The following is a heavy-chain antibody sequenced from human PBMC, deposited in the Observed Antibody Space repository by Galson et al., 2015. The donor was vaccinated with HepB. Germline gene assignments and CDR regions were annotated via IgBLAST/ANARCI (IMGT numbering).Heavy chain of an antibody. CDR2: IKQGGSEK. D-gene: IGHD6-6*01. CDR3: AKDRNSTSPGTYGMDV. CDR1: GFTFSNYW. Sequence: SLRLSCAASGFTFSNYWMSWVRQTPGKGLEWVANIKQGGSEKYYVDSVKGRFTISRDNAKNSLYLQMNSLRAEDTAVYYCAKDRNSTSPGTYGMDVWGQGTTVTVFS. V-gene: IGHV3-7*01. J-gene: IGHJ6*02.